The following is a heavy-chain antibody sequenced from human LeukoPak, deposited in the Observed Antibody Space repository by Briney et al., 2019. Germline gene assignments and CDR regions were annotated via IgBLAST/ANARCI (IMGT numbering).Heavy chain of an antibody. Sequence: ASVKVSCKASGYTFTGYYMHWVRQAPGQGLEWMGWINPNSGGTNYAQKFQGRVTMTRDTSISTAYMELSRLRSDDTAVYYCARDSSGYDFWSGYYNYYYGMGVWGQGTTVTVSS. D-gene: IGHD3-3*01. J-gene: IGHJ6*02. CDR3: ARDSSGYDFWSGYYNYYYGMGV. V-gene: IGHV1-2*02. CDR2: INPNSGGT. CDR1: GYTFTGYY.